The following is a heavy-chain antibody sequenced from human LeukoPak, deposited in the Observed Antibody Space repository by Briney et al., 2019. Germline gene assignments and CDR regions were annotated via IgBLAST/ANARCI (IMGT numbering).Heavy chain of an antibody. J-gene: IGHJ4*02. CDR3: ATETGGENY. V-gene: IGHV1-8*03. CDR1: GYTFINYD. Sequence: ASVKVSCKASGYTFINYDINWVRQAPGQGLEWMGWMNPNSANTGYAQKFQGRVTITRNTSIGTAFMELSSLRSEDTAVYYCATETGGENYWGQGTLVTVSS. CDR2: MNPNSANT. D-gene: IGHD3-16*01.